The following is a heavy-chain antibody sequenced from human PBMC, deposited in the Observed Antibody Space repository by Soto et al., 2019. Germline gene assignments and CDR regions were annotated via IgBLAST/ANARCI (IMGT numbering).Heavy chain of an antibody. CDR2: IDPSDSDT. J-gene: IGHJ4*02. CDR1: GYSFTSYW. D-gene: IGHD3-10*01. V-gene: IGHV5-10-1*04. CDR3: ARYASVIDY. Sequence: PGESLKISCKGSGYSFTSYWISWVRQMPGKGLEWMGRIDPSDSDTRYSPSFQGQVTISADKSISTAYLQWSSLKASDTAMYYCARYASVIDYWGQGTLVTVSS.